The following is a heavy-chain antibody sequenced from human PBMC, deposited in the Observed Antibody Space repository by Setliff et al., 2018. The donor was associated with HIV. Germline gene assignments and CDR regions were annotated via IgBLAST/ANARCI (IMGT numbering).Heavy chain of an antibody. CDR3: FLFYDDRSGFYWD. D-gene: IGHD3-22*01. CDR1: GGSFSGYY. Sequence: KASETLSLTCTVYGGSFSGYYWTWIRQPPGKGLEFIGEMNHRGVIKYLSSLKSRVTMAVDTSKKQFSLKLKSVTAADTAVYYCFLFYDDRSGFYWDWGQGTPVTVSS. CDR2: MNHRGVI. J-gene: IGHJ4*02. V-gene: IGHV4-34*01.